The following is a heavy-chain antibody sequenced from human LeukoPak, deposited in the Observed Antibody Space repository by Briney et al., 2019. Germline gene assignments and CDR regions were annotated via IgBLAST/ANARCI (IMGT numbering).Heavy chain of an antibody. J-gene: IGHJ4*02. CDR1: GFTFSSYW. CDR3: ARLPYGDARYFDY. D-gene: IGHD4-17*01. V-gene: IGHV3-7*01. Sequence: PGGSLRFSCAASGFTFSSYWMSWVRQAPGKGLEWVANIKQDGSEMYYVDSVKGRFTISRDNAKSSLYLHMNSLSAEDTAVYYCARLPYGDARYFDYWGQGTPVTVSS. CDR2: IKQDGSEM.